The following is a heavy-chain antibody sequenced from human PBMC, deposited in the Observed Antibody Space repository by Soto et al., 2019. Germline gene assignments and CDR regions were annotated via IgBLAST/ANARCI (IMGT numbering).Heavy chain of an antibody. V-gene: IGHV3-30*03. J-gene: IGHJ6*02. CDR1: GFTFNIYA. Sequence: PGGSLRLSCAASGFTFNIYAMSWVRQAPGKGLEWAAAISYDGRNTYYADSVQGRFAISRDNSKNTLYLQMNSLRAEDTAVYYCARGYDFWSGYYYPYGMDVWGQGTTVTVSS. D-gene: IGHD3-3*01. CDR3: ARGYDFWSGYYYPYGMDV. CDR2: ISYDGRNT.